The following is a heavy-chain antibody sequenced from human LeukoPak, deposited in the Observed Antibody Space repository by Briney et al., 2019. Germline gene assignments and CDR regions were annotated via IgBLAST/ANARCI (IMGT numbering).Heavy chain of an antibody. J-gene: IGHJ4*02. Sequence: GESLKISCKGSGYSFTSYWIGWVRQMPGKGLEWMGIIYPGDSDTRYSPSFQGQVTISADKSISTAYLQWSSLKASDTAMYYCARLAVPSDSSGFIDYWGQGTLVTVSS. CDR3: ARLAVPSDSSGFIDY. D-gene: IGHD3-22*01. CDR1: GYSFTSYW. V-gene: IGHV5-51*01. CDR2: IYPGDSDT.